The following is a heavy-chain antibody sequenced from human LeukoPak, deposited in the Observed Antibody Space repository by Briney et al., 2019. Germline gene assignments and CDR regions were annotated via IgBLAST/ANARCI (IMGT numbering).Heavy chain of an antibody. CDR1: GGSISSYY. D-gene: IGHD6-19*01. CDR3: ARGLGDSSGWGAYFDY. V-gene: IGHV4-59*01. CDR2: IYYSGST. Sequence: PSETLSLTCTVSGGSISSYYWSWIRQPPGKGLEWIGYIYYSGSTNYNPSLKSRVTISVDTSKNQFSLKLSSVTAADTAVYYWARGLGDSSGWGAYFDYWGQGTLVTVSS. J-gene: IGHJ4*02.